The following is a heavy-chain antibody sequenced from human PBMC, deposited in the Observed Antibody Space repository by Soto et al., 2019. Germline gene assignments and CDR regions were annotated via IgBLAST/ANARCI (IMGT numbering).Heavy chain of an antibody. V-gene: IGHV4-30-4*01. Sequence: SETLSLTCTVSGGSISSGDYYWSWIRQPPGKGLEWIGYIYYSGSTYYNPSLKSRVTISVDTSKNQFSLKLSSVTAADTAVYYCARVPKVPAAIDYWGQGTLVTVSS. CDR3: ARVPKVPAAIDY. J-gene: IGHJ4*02. D-gene: IGHD2-2*01. CDR2: IYYSGST. CDR1: GGSISSGDYY.